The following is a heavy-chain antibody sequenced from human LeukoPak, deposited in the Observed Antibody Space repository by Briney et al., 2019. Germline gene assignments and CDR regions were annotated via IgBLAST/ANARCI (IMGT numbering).Heavy chain of an antibody. J-gene: IGHJ4*02. CDR3: AKSDISMIPD. V-gene: IGHV3-53*01. Sequence: PGGSLRLSCAASGFTVSNNYMSWVRQAPGKGLEWVSVIKSGGDTYYADSVKGRFTISRDNSKNTLSLQMDTLRAEDTAVYYCAKSDISMIPDWGQGTLVTVSS. CDR1: GFTVSNNY. CDR2: IKSGGDT. D-gene: IGHD3-22*01.